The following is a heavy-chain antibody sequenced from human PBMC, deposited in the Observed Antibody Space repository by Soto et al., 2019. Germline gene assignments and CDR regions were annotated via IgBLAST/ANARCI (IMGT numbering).Heavy chain of an antibody. Sequence: PGGSLILSCAASGFTFSSYSMNWVRQAPGKGLEWVSSISSSSSYIYYADSVKGRFTISRDNAKNSLYLQMNSLRAEDTAVYYCASGFGLRFLEWLPRYWGQGTLVTV. J-gene: IGHJ4*02. CDR1: GFTFSSYS. D-gene: IGHD3-3*01. CDR3: ASGFGLRFLEWLPRY. CDR2: ISSSSSYI. V-gene: IGHV3-21*01.